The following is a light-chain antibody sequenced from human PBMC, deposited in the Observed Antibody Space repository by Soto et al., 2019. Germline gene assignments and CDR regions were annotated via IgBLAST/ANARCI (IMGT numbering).Light chain of an antibody. V-gene: IGKV1-5*03. Sequence: DLQMAQSHSTLSGSVGDRVTITCRASQTISSWLAWYQQKPGKAPKLLIYKASTLKSGVPSRFSGSGSGTEFTLTISSLQPDDFAAYYCPVYNSHSEGFGEGTKVDIK. CDR3: PVYNSHSEG. J-gene: IGKJ1*01. CDR1: QTISSW. CDR2: KAS.